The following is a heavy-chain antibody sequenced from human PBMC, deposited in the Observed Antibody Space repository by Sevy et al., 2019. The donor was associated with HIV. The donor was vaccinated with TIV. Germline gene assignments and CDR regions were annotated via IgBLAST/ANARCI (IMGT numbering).Heavy chain of an antibody. J-gene: IGHJ3*02. Sequence: GGSLRLSCAASGFIFSSSSMNWVRQAPGKGLEWVSYISSSGEITYYADSVKGRFTVSRDNAKNSLYLQMNSLRAEDTAVYYCARDLLNYYDSTGLPDAFDIWGQGTMFTVSS. V-gene: IGHV3-48*04. CDR3: ARDLLNYYDSTGLPDAFDI. CDR2: ISSSGEIT. D-gene: IGHD3-22*01. CDR1: GFIFSSSS.